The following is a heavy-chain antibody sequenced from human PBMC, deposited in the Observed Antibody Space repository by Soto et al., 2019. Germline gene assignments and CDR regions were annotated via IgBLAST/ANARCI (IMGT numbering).Heavy chain of an antibody. Sequence: QVQLVQSGAEVKKPGASVKVSCKASGYTFTHYGITWVRQAPGQGLEWMGWINSFSGDTNYPQKLQGRITMTTDTSTNTVYMELRSLRSDDTAVYYCARDLHSGGKYWYFDIWGRGTLVTVSS. CDR2: INSFSGDT. J-gene: IGHJ2*01. CDR3: ARDLHSGGKYWYFDI. CDR1: GYTFTHYG. V-gene: IGHV1-18*01. D-gene: IGHD2-15*01.